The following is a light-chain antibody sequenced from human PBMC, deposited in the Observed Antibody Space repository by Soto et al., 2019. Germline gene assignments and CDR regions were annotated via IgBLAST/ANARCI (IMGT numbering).Light chain of an antibody. CDR3: QMYNSAPRT. Sequence: DIQMTQSPSSLSASVGDRVTITCRASQGISNYLAWYQQKPGKVPKLLIYAASTLQSGVPSRFSGSGSGTDFNLTISSLQHEDVATYYCQMYNSAPRTFGQGTKVEIK. CDR2: AAS. CDR1: QGISNY. J-gene: IGKJ1*01. V-gene: IGKV1-27*01.